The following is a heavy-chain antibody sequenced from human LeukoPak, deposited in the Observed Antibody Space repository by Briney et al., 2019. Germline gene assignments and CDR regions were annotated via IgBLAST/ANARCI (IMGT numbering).Heavy chain of an antibody. CDR3: ARWEDGSGSYSWFDP. D-gene: IGHD3-10*01. V-gene: IGHV4-34*01. J-gene: IGHJ5*02. CDR1: GGSISSYY. CDR2: INHSGST. Sequence: SETLSLTCTVSGGSISSYYWSWIRQPPGKGLEWIGEINHSGSTNYNPSLKSRVTISVDTSKNQFSLKLSSVTAADTAVYYCARWEDGSGSYSWFDPWGLGTLVTVSS.